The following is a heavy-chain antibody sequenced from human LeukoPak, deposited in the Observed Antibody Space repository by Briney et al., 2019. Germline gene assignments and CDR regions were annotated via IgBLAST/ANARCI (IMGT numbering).Heavy chain of an antibody. V-gene: IGHV3-7*03. CDR2: IKQDGSEK. J-gene: IGHJ5*02. Sequence: GGSLRLSCAASGFPFSIYWMTWVRQAPGKGLEWVANIKQDGSEKYYVDSVKGRFTISRDSSKNTLYLQMNSLRAEDAAVYYCAKGYYASGSYGWFDTWGQGTLVTVSS. CDR3: AKGYYASGSYGWFDT. CDR1: GFPFSIYW. D-gene: IGHD3-10*01.